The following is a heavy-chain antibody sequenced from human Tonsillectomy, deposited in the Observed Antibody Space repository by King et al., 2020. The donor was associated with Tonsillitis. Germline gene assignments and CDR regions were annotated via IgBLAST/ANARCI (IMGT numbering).Heavy chain of an antibody. J-gene: IGHJ6*02. V-gene: IGHV5-51*01. D-gene: IGHD3-10*01. Sequence: QLVQSGAEVKKPGESLKISCKASGYSFTSYWIGWVRQMPGKGLEWMGIIYPGNADTRYCPSFQGQVTITVEKSISTAYLQWSSLKASATAMYYCTFPRFGEYYDGMDVWGQGTTVTVSS. CDR1: GYSFTSYW. CDR3: TFPRFGEYYDGMDV. CDR2: IYPGNADT.